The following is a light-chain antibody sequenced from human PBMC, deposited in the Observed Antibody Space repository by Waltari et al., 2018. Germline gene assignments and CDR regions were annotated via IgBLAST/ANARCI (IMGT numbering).Light chain of an antibody. CDR1: SSDVGGYNY. V-gene: IGLV2-14*01. Sequence: QSALTQPASVSGSPGQSITISCTGTSSDVGGYNYVSWYQQHPGKAPKLMIYEVNNRPSGVSNRFSGSKCGNTASLTISGLQAEDEADYYCSSYTSSSTLYVFGTGTKVTVL. CDR2: EVN. CDR3: SSYTSSSTLYV. J-gene: IGLJ1*01.